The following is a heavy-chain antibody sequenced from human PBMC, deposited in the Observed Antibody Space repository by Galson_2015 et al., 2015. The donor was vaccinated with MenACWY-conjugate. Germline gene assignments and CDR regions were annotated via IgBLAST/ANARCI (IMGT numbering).Heavy chain of an antibody. CDR1: GYSVTSHY. Sequence: SVKVSCKASGYSVTSHYIHWVRQAPGQGLEWMGLINPNGGITIYAQKFQGRVTVARDTSTSTVFLELSSVTAADTAVYYCARRRGDSDAFDIWGQGTMVTVSS. J-gene: IGHJ3*02. V-gene: IGHV1-46*01. CDR3: ARRRGDSDAFDI. CDR2: INPNGGIT. D-gene: IGHD2-21*02.